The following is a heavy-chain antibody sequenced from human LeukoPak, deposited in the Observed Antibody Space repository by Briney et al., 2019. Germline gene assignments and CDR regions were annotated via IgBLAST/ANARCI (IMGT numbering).Heavy chain of an antibody. D-gene: IGHD3-3*01. Sequence: PGRSLRLSCAASGFTFSSYGMHWVRQAPGKGLEWVAVIWYDGSNKYYADSVKGRFTISRDNSKNTLYLQMNSLRAEDTAVYYCAGCTYYDFWSGYPQILDVWGQGTTVTVSS. CDR2: IWYDGSNK. J-gene: IGHJ6*02. CDR1: GFTFSSYG. V-gene: IGHV3-33*01. CDR3: AGCTYYDFWSGYPQILDV.